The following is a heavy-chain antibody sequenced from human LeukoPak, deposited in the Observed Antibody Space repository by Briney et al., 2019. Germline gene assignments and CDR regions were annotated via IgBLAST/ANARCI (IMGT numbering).Heavy chain of an antibody. D-gene: IGHD2-2*01. J-gene: IGHJ5*02. CDR2: INPNSGGT. CDR1: GYTFTSYG. V-gene: IGHV1-2*02. CDR3: AREDKGYCSSTSCLNWFDP. Sequence: ASVKVSCKASGYTFTSYGISWVRQAPGQGLEWMGWINPNSGGTNYAQKFQGRVTMTRDTSISTAYMELSRLRSDDTAVYYCAREDKGYCSSTSCLNWFDPWGQGTLVTVSS.